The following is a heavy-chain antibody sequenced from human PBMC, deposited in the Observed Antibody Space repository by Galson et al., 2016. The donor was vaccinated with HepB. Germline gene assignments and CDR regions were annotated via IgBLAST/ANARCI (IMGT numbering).Heavy chain of an antibody. V-gene: IGHV3-30-3*01. J-gene: IGHJ4*02. CDR3: HYLVFVAVDSRYFDH. CDR2: ISYDGSTK. Sequence: SLRLSCAASGFTFSTYAMHWVRQAPGKGLEWVAVISYDGSTKYYADSVKGRFTISRDNSKNTLYLQMNSLRVEDTAVYYCHYLVFVAVDSRYFDHWGQGTLVTVSS. D-gene: IGHD6-19*01. CDR1: GFTFSTYA.